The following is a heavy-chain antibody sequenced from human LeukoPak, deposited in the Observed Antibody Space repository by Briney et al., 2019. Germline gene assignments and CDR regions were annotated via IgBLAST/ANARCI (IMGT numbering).Heavy chain of an antibody. CDR1: GFTFSSYA. V-gene: IGHV3-30-3*01. Sequence: GRSLRLSCAASGFTFSSYAMHWVRQAPGKGLEWLAVISSDGSLEYYADSVKGRFTISRDNSKNTLYLKMNSLRPEDTAVYYCARDPVPAAARHFDYWGQGTLVTVSS. CDR2: ISSDGSLE. CDR3: ARDPVPAAARHFDY. J-gene: IGHJ4*02. D-gene: IGHD2-2*01.